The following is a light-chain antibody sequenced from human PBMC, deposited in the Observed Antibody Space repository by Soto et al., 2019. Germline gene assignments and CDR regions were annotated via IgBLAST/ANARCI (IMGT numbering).Light chain of an antibody. J-gene: IGKJ4*01. CDR1: QTISDY. CDR2: AAS. Sequence: DIQMTQSPSSLSASVGDRVTITCRASQTISDYLNWYQQKPGKAPSLLIYAASSLQSGVPSRFSASGSGTDFTLTITSLQPEDFAAYYCQQSSNTPLTFGGGTKWIS. V-gene: IGKV1-39*01. CDR3: QQSSNTPLT.